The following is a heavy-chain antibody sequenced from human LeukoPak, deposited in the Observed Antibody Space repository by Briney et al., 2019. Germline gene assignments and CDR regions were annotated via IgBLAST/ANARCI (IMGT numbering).Heavy chain of an antibody. CDR3: VRGTTVTTMGWLDH. J-gene: IGHJ5*02. CDR1: GFRFDDYA. V-gene: IGHV3-9*01. D-gene: IGHD4-17*01. Sequence: GGSLRLSCAASGFRFDDYAMHWVRQGPGKGLEWVSGISSTSGTMDYADSVKGRFTISRDNAKNSLYLQMSSLRAEDTAFYYCVRGTTVTTMGWLDHWGQGTLVTVSS. CDR2: ISSTSGTM.